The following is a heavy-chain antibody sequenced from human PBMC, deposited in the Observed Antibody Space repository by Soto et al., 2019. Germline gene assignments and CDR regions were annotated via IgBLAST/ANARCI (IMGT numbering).Heavy chain of an antibody. D-gene: IGHD4-17*01. V-gene: IGHV3-48*01. CDR3: ARRLYGDYVFDY. CDR2: ISTSSRTM. J-gene: IGHJ4*02. Sequence: GGSLRLSCAASGFTFSSYSMNWVRQAPGKGLEWVSYISTSSRTMYYADSVKGRFPISRDNAKNSLYLQMNSLRAEDTAVYYCARRLYGDYVFDYWGQGTLVTVSS. CDR1: GFTFSSYS.